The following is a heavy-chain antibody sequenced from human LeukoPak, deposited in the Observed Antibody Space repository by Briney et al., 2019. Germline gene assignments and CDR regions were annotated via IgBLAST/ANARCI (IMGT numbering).Heavy chain of an antibody. D-gene: IGHD5-18*01. Sequence: KPSETLSLTCTVPNGSISSFYWTWIRQPPEKGLEWIGYIYYTGTTDYNPSLKSRVTISVDTSKNQFSLKLSSVTAADTAVYYCARGYGRYFDYWGQGTLVTVSS. CDR3: ARGYGRYFDY. CDR1: NGSISSFY. V-gene: IGHV4-59*01. CDR2: IYYTGTT. J-gene: IGHJ4*02.